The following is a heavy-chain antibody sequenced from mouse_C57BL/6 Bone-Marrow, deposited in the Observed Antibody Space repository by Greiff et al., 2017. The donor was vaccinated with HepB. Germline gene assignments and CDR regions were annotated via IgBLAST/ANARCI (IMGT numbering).Heavy chain of an antibody. CDR3: ARNWASMSY. CDR1: GYAFSSSW. CDR2: IYPGDGDT. V-gene: IGHV1-82*01. Sequence: VQLQQSGPELVKPGASVKISCKASGYAFSSSWMNWVKQRPGKGLEWIGRIYPGDGDTNYNGKFKGKATLTADKSSSTAYMQLSSLTSEDSAVYFCARNWASMSYWGQGTSVTVSS. J-gene: IGHJ4*01. D-gene: IGHD4-1*01.